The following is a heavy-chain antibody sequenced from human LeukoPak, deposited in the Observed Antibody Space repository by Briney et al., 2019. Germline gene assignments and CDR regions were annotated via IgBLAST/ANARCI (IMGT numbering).Heavy chain of an antibody. J-gene: IGHJ5*02. CDR2: MNPNSGNT. Sequence: ASVKVSCKASGYTFTSYDINWVRQATGQGLEWMGWMNPNSGNTGYAQKFQGRVTMTRNTSISTAYMELSSLRSEDTAVYYCARHGYDWNWFDPWGQGTLVTVSS. CDR3: ARHGYDWNWFDP. D-gene: IGHD5-12*01. CDR1: GYTFTSYD. V-gene: IGHV1-8*01.